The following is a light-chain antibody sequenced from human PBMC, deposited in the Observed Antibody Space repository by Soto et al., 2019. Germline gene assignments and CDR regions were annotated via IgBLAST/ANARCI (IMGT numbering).Light chain of an antibody. V-gene: IGKV1-5*01. CDR2: DAS. Sequence: DIQMTQSPSTLSASVGDRVTITCRASQSISSWLAWYQQEPGKAPKLLVYDASSLESRVPSKFSGSGSGTDFTLTISSLQPEDFATYYCQQASGFPLTFGGGTKVDI. CDR1: QSISSW. CDR3: QQASGFPLT. J-gene: IGKJ4*01.